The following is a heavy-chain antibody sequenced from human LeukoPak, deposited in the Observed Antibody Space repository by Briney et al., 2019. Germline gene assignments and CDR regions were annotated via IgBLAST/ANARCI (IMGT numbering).Heavy chain of an antibody. V-gene: IGHV1-2*02. CDR2: INPNSGGT. CDR1: GYTFTGYY. D-gene: IGHD2-2*01. J-gene: IGHJ4*02. Sequence: GASVKVSCKASGYTFTGYYMHWVRQAPGQGLEWMGWINPNSGGTNYAQKFQGRVTMTRDTSISTAYMELSRLRSDDTAVYYCARESCSSTSCYPPDYWGQGTLVTVSS. CDR3: ARESCSSTSCYPPDY.